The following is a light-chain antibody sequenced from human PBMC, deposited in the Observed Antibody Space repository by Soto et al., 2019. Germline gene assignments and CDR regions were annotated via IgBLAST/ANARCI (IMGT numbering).Light chain of an antibody. CDR1: RSVSSY. CDR2: DAS. V-gene: IGKV3-11*01. CDR3: QHRSNWPIT. Sequence: EMVLTHSPSTLSLSPGESATLSCRATRSVSSYLAWYQQKPGQAPRLLIYDASSRPTDIPARFSGSGSGTDFTLTISSLEPEDFALYYCQHRSNWPITFGQGTRLEI. J-gene: IGKJ5*01.